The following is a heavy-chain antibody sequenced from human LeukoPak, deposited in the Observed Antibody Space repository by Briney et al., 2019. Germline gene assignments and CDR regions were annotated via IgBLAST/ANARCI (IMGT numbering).Heavy chain of an antibody. J-gene: IGHJ1*01. CDR1: GGTFSSYA. V-gene: IGHV1-69*05. D-gene: IGHD3-22*01. Sequence: SVNVSCKASGGTFSSYAISWARQAPGQGLEWMGRIIPIFGTANYAQKFQGRATITTDESTSTAYMELSSLRSEDTAVYYCAGVYYYDSSGYFRLQHWGQGTLVTVSS. CDR3: AGVYYYDSSGYFRLQH. CDR2: IIPIFGTA.